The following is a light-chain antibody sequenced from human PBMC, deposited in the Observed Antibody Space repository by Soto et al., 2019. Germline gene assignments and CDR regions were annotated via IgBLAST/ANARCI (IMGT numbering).Light chain of an antibody. V-gene: IGKV3-11*01. J-gene: IGKJ1*01. CDR3: QQRSNWGEWT. Sequence: EIVLTQSPATLSLSPGERATLSCRASQSVSSYLAWCQQKPGQAPRLLIYDASNRATGIPARFSGSGSGTDFTLTISSLEPEDFVGYYCQQRSNWGEWTFGQGTKVEIK. CDR2: DAS. CDR1: QSVSSY.